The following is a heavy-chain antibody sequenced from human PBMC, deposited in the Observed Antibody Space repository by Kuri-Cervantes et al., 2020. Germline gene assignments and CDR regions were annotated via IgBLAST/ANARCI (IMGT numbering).Heavy chain of an antibody. V-gene: IGHV4-39*01. D-gene: IGHD5-18*01. J-gene: IGHJ4*02. CDR1: GGSISSSSYY. CDR2: IYYSGST. CDR3: ARRSKDTAMVTFDDY. Sequence: ESLKISFTVSGGSISSSSYYWGWIRQPPGKGLEWIGSIYYSGSTYYNPSLKSRVTISVDTSKNQFSLKLSSVTAADTAVYYCARRSKDTAMVTFDDYWGQGTLVTVSS.